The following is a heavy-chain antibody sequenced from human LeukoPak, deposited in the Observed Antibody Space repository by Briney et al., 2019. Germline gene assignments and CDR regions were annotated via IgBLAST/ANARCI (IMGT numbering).Heavy chain of an antibody. J-gene: IGHJ3*02. CDR1: GGSISTTHW. V-gene: IGHV4-4*02. CDR2: IFHSGTT. CDR3: ARDQWLLRGGDHDAFDI. Sequence: SETLSLTCAVSGGSISTTHWWSWVRQPPGKGLEWSGEIFHSGTTNYNPSLKSRVTISIDKSKNQFSLKLSSVTAADTAVYYCARDQWLLRGGDHDAFDIWGRGTMVTVSS. D-gene: IGHD6-19*01.